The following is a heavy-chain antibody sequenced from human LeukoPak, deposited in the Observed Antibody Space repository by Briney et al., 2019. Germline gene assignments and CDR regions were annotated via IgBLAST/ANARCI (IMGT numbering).Heavy chain of an antibody. CDR2: ISGSGGST. CDR1: GFTFSSYA. J-gene: IGHJ4*02. Sequence: GGSLRLSCATSGFTFSSYAMSWVRQAPGKGLEWVSAISGSGGSTYYADSVKGRFTISRDNSKNTLYLQMNSLRAEDTAVYYCAKDPSHDFWSGDYWGQGTLVTVSS. CDR3: AKDPSHDFWSGDY. V-gene: IGHV3-23*01. D-gene: IGHD3-3*01.